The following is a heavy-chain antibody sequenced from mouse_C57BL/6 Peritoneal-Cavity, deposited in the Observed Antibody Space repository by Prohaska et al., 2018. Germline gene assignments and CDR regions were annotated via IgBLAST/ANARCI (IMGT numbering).Heavy chain of an antibody. CDR3: ARTLPESFDY. J-gene: IGHJ2*01. D-gene: IGHD1-1*01. CDR2: INPDSSTI. CDR1: GIDFSRYW. V-gene: IGHV4-1*01. Sequence: EVKLLQSGGGLVQPGGSLKLSCAASGIDFSRYWMSWVRRAPGKGLEWIGEINPDSSTINSAPSLKEKFIIFRDNAKNTLYLQMSKVRSVDTALYYCARTLPESFDYWGQGTTLTVSS.